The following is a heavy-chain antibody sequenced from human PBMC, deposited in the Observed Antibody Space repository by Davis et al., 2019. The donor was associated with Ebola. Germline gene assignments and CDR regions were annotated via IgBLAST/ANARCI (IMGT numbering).Heavy chain of an antibody. V-gene: IGHV3-30-3*01. Sequence: GESLKISCAASGFTFSSYAMHWVRQAPGTGLEWVAVISYDGSNKYYADSVKVRFTISRDNSKNTLYLQMHSLRAEDTAVYYCARNEAYYYGSGSSPYYYYYGMDVWGQGTTVTVSS. CDR1: GFTFSSYA. D-gene: IGHD3-10*01. J-gene: IGHJ6*02. CDR3: ARNEAYYYGSGSSPYYYYYGMDV. CDR2: ISYDGSNK.